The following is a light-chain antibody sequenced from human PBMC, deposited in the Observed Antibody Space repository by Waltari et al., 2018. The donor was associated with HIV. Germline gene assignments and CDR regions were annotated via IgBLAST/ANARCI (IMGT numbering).Light chain of an antibody. CDR3: AAWDDSLNGLFV. CDR2: SNK. Sequence: QSVVTQPPSASGTPGQRVTIFCSGGSSNIGNNTVTWYQQLPGMAPKLLIYSNKQRPSGVPDRFAGSKSGTSASLAIGGLQSEDEAEYFCAAWDDSLNGLFVFGTGTKVTVL. CDR1: SSNIGNNT. J-gene: IGLJ1*01. V-gene: IGLV1-44*01.